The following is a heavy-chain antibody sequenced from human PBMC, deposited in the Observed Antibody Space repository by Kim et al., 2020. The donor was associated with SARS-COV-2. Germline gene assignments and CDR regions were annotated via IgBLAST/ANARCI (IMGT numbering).Heavy chain of an antibody. Sequence: SETLSLTCTVSGGSVSSGSYYWSWIRQPPGKGLEWIGYIYYSGSTNYNPSLKSRVTISVDTSKNQFSLKLSSVTAADTTVYYCARDVGYYPSNWFDPWG. CDR1: GGSVSSGSYY. CDR3: ARDVGYYPSNWFDP. D-gene: IGHD3-22*01. V-gene: IGHV4-61*01. J-gene: IGHJ5*02. CDR2: IYYSGST.